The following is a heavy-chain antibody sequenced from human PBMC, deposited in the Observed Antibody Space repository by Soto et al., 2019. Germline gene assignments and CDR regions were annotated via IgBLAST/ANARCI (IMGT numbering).Heavy chain of an antibody. D-gene: IGHD3-10*01. CDR1: GYTFTSYD. J-gene: IGHJ6*02. CDR3: ARWGGGNYGKDV. V-gene: IGHV1-8*01. CDR2: MNPNSGNT. Sequence: QVQLVQSGAEVKKPGASVKVSCKTSGYTFTSYDINWVRQATGQGLEWMGWMNPNSGNTGYAHKFQGRVTMTRNTSISTAYMEQSSLTSEDTAVYYCARWGGGNYGKDVWGQGTTVTVSS.